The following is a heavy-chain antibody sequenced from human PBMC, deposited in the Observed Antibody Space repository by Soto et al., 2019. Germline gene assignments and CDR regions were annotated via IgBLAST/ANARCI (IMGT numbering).Heavy chain of an antibody. CDR1: GGSISSGGYY. J-gene: IGHJ5*02. Sequence: SETLSLTCTVSGGSISSGGYYWSWIRQHPGKGLEWIVYIYYSGSTYYNPSLKSRVTLSVDTSKNQFSLKLSSVTAADTAVYYCARDRPGPYDSSGYGFDPWGQGTLVTVSS. CDR3: ARDRPGPYDSSGYGFDP. V-gene: IGHV4-31*03. CDR2: IYYSGST. D-gene: IGHD3-22*01.